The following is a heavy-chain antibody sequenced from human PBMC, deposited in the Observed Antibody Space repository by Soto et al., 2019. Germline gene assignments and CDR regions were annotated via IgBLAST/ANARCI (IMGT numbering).Heavy chain of an antibody. Sequence: HLVQSGPEVTKPGASVTVSCKTSGDTFTNFGLSWVRQAPGQGLEWMGWIATYNSNRNYAQKFQGRLTLTTDTSTSTAYMELKSLGYDDTAVYYCARVLRGVVNWFDPWGQGTLVTVSS. D-gene: IGHD3-10*01. J-gene: IGHJ5*02. V-gene: IGHV1-18*01. CDR1: GDTFTNFG. CDR2: IATYNSNR. CDR3: ARVLRGVVNWFDP.